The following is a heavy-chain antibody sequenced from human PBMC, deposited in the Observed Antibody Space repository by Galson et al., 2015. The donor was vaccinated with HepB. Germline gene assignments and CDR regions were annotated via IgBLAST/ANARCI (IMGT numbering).Heavy chain of an antibody. Sequence: SLRLSCAASGFTFSSYNMYWVRQAPGRGLEWVSSISGRGDYFYYADSVRGRFTISRDNAENSLYLQMNSLRAEDTAVYYCVRHPPLGTPFDYWGQGALVTVSS. J-gene: IGHJ4*02. CDR2: ISGRGDYF. CDR3: VRHPPLGTPFDY. CDR1: GFTFSSYN. V-gene: IGHV3-21*01.